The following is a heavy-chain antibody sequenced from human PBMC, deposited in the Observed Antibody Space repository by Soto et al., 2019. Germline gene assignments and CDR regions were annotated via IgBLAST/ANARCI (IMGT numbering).Heavy chain of an antibody. CDR2: ITSSSYI. D-gene: IGHD6-13*01. J-gene: IGHJ5*02. Sequence: GGSLRLSCAASGFTFSSYAMNWVRQAPGKGLEWVSSITSSSYIYYADSVEGRFTISRDNAKNSVYLQMNSLRAEDTAVYYCSRDSGSTWDYNWFDPWGQGTLVTVSS. CDR3: SRDSGSTWDYNWFDP. CDR1: GFTFSSYA. V-gene: IGHV3-21*01.